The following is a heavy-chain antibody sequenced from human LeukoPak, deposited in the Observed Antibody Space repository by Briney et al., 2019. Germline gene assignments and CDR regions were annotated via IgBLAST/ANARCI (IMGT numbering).Heavy chain of an antibody. CDR1: GFTFNSHA. CDR2: ISYDGSFQ. D-gene: IGHD1-26*01. J-gene: IGHJ5*02. CDR3: VGEVGSRQMNS. V-gene: IGHV3-30-3*01. Sequence: PGGSLRLSCSVSGFTFNSHAMNWVRQAPGKGLECVAYISYDGSFQYHADSVKGRFTISRDNSKDILYLQMNSLRVDDSATYYCVGEVGSRQMNSWGQGTLVTVSS.